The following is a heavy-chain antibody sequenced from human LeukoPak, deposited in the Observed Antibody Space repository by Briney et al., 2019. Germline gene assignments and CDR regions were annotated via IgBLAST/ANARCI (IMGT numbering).Heavy chain of an antibody. CDR3: ASVAVAGTSSGHFDY. CDR2: ISSSSSYI. V-gene: IGHV3-21*01. Sequence: GGSLRLSCAASGFTFSSYSMNWVRQAPGKGLELVSSISSSSSYIYYADSVKGRFTISRDNAKNSLYLQMNSLRAEDTAVYYCASVAVAGTSSGHFDYWGQGALVTVSS. D-gene: IGHD6-19*01. CDR1: GFTFSSYS. J-gene: IGHJ4*02.